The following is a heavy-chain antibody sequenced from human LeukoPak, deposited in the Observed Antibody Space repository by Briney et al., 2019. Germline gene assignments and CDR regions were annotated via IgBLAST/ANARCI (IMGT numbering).Heavy chain of an antibody. Sequence: GESLQISCQGSGYSFTSYWIGWVRPLPGKGLEWMGLIYPGDSDTRYSPSFQGQVTISADKSISTAYLQWSSLKASDTAMYYCARRPITMVRGVPGWFDPWGQGTLVTVSS. J-gene: IGHJ5*02. CDR2: IYPGDSDT. CDR3: ARRPITMVRGVPGWFDP. V-gene: IGHV5-51*01. CDR1: GYSFTSYW. D-gene: IGHD3-10*01.